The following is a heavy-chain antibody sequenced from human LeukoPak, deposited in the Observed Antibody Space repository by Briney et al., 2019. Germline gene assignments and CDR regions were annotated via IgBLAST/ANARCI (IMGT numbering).Heavy chain of an antibody. CDR3: ARAPGFQDAFDI. CDR1: GFTFSSYS. CDR2: ISSSSSYI. V-gene: IGHV3-21*01. J-gene: IGHJ3*02. Sequence: GGSLRLSCAASGFTFSSYSMNWVRQAPGKGLEWVSSISSSSSYIYYADSVKDRFTISRDNAKNSLYLQMNSLRAEDTAVYYCARAPGFQDAFDIWGQGTMVTVSS.